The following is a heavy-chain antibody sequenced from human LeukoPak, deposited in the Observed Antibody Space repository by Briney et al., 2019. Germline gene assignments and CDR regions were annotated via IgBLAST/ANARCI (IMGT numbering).Heavy chain of an antibody. CDR1: GGPISSSSYY. Sequence: SETLSLTCTVSGGPISSSSYYWGWIRQPPGKGLEWIGSIYYSGSTYYHPSLKSRVTISVDTSKIQFSLKLSSVTAADTAVYYCARSVIFGVVIIDYYYMDVWGKGTTVSVSS. V-gene: IGHV4-39*01. D-gene: IGHD3-3*01. CDR3: ARSVIFGVVIIDYYYMDV. CDR2: IYYSGST. J-gene: IGHJ6*03.